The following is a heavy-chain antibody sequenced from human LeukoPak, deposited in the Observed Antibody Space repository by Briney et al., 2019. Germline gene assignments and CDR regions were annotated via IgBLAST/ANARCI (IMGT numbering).Heavy chain of an antibody. V-gene: IGHV3-30-3*01. CDR3: ARTHYGGNSYYYYYGMDV. Sequence: GRSLRLSCAASGFTFSSYAMHWVRQAPGKGLEWVAVISYDGSNKYYADSVKGRFTISSDNSKNTLYLQMNSLRAEDTAVYCCARTHYGGNSYYYYYGMDVWGQGTTVTVSS. J-gene: IGHJ6*02. D-gene: IGHD4-23*01. CDR1: GFTFSSYA. CDR2: ISYDGSNK.